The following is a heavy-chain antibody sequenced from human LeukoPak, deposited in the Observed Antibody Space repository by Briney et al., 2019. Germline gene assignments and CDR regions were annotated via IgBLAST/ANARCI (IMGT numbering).Heavy chain of an antibody. CDR2: IIPIFGTA. CDR1: GGTFSSYA. CDR3: ARVPPRARGYDYVWGSYRYDYFDY. J-gene: IGHJ4*02. V-gene: IGHV1-69*13. D-gene: IGHD3-16*02. Sequence: ASVTVSCTASGGTFSSYAISWVRQAPGQGLEWMGGIIPIFGTANYAQKFQGRVTITADESTSAAYMELSSLRSEDTAVYYCARVPPRARGYDYVWGSYRYDYFDYWGQGTLVTVSS.